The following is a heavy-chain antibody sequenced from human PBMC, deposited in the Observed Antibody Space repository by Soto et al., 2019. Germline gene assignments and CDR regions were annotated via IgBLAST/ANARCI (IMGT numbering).Heavy chain of an antibody. V-gene: IGHV1-46*01. J-gene: IGHJ6*02. D-gene: IGHD2-15*01. CDR3: ARDHNFGFILYAMDV. CDR2: INPSSGRT. Sequence: ASVKVSCKASGYTFTSYSMHWVRQAPGQGPEWMGIINPSSGRTSYAQNFQGRVTMTSDTSTSIVYMEMSSLKSEDTAVYYCARDHNFGFILYAMDVWGQGTTVTVSS. CDR1: GYTFTSYS.